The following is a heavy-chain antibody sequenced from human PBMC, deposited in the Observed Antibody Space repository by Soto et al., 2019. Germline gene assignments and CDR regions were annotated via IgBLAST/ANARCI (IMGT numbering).Heavy chain of an antibody. J-gene: IGHJ4*02. CDR2: IYPGDSDT. D-gene: IGHD1-26*01. CDR1: GYSFTSYW. CDR3: ARVPGSTTRDFDS. Sequence: PGESLKISCKGSGYSFTSYWIGWVRQMPGKGLEWMGIIYPGDSDTRYSPPFQGQVTISVDKSISTAYLQWSSLKASDTAMYYCARVPGSTTRDFDSWRQGTLVTVSS. V-gene: IGHV5-51*01.